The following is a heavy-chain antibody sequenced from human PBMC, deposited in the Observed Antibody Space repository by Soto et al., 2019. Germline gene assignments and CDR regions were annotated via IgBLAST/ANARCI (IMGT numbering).Heavy chain of an antibody. J-gene: IGHJ4*02. CDR3: ARHGGSGPTRDYFSY. V-gene: IGHV4-31*03. CDR1: GGSINNGDYY. Sequence: QVQLQESGPGLVKPSQTLSLICTVSGGSINNGDYYWTWIRQHPGKGLEWIGFLHDSGSTYYNSSLKSRAPISVDTSKNHFSLQLTSVTAADTAMYYCARHGGSGPTRDYFSYWGQGILVTVSS. CDR2: LHDSGST. D-gene: IGHD2-15*01.